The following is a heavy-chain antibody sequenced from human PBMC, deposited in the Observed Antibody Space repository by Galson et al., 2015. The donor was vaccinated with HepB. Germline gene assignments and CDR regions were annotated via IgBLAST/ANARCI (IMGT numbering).Heavy chain of an antibody. Sequence: SLRLSCAASGFTFSDYYMSWIRQAPGKGLEWVSYISSSSSYTNYADSVKGRFTISRDNAKNSLYLQMNSLRAEDTAVYYCATWYSSGWYYFDYWGQGTLVTVSS. CDR1: GFTFSDYY. CDR3: ATWYSSGWYYFDY. CDR2: ISSSSSYT. J-gene: IGHJ4*02. D-gene: IGHD6-19*01. V-gene: IGHV3-11*06.